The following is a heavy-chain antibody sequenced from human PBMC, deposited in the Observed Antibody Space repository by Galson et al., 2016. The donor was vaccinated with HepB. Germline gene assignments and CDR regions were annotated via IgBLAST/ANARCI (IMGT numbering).Heavy chain of an antibody. CDR3: ARDGGLGTPFDC. Sequence: SLRLSCAASGFTFSSYWIHWVRQAPGKRLEWVSRIRNDETTAVIGRFTISRDNAKNTLYLEMNSLRAEDTAVYYCARDGGLGTPFDCWGQGTLVTVSS. V-gene: IGHV3-74*01. J-gene: IGHJ4*02. CDR2: IRNDETT. CDR1: GFTFSSYW. D-gene: IGHD1-7*01.